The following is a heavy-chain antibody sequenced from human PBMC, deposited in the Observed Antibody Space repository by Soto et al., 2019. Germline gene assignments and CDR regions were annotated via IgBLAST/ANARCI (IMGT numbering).Heavy chain of an antibody. CDR1: VGSIISSDFY. V-gene: IGHV4-39*01. D-gene: IGHD1-1*01. Sequence: SETLPLTCAVSVGSIISSDFYWSWIRQPPGKGLEWIGTIYYSGTTNCTPSLKSRVTISVATSKNQFSLNLSSVTSADTAVYYDASPRTQYHFAFWGCGTLVPLSS. CDR3: ASPRTQYHFAF. J-gene: IGHJ4*01. CDR2: IYYSGTT.